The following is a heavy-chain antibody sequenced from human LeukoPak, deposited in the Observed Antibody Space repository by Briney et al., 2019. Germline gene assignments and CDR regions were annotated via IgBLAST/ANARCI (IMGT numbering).Heavy chain of an antibody. V-gene: IGHV3-21*01. CDR2: ISSSSSYI. D-gene: IGHD3-22*01. CDR3: ARDRPHYDSSGYPDVDY. Sequence: GALRLSCAASGFTFSSYSMNWVRQAPGKGLEWVSSISSSSSYIYYADSVKGRFTISRDNAKNSLYLQMNSLRAEDTAVYYCARDRPHYDSSGYPDVDYWGQGTLVTVSS. J-gene: IGHJ4*02. CDR1: GFTFSSYS.